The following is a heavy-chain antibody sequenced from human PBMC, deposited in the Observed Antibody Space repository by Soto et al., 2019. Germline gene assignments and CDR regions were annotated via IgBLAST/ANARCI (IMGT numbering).Heavy chain of an antibody. Sequence: PSQTHRLTYTVCGGNIRSISNRWSRNSQPPGKGLEGIGTIYYSGSTSYNPSLKSRVTISVDTSKNQFSLKLSSVTAADTAVYYCARFRCGGDCYYDYWGQGNLVTVSS. V-gene: IGHV4-39*07. CDR1: GGNIRSISNR. CDR3: ARFRCGGDCYYDY. D-gene: IGHD2-21*02. J-gene: IGHJ4*02. CDR2: IYYSGST.